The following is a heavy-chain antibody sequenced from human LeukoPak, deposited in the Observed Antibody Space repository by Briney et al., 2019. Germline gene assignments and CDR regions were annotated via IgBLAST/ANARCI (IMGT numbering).Heavy chain of an antibody. CDR1: EGTFSSYA. D-gene: IGHD1-7*01. Sequence: SVKVSCKASEGTFSSYAISWVRQAPGQGLEWMGGIIPIFGTANYAQKFQGRVTITADESTSTAYMELSSLRSEDTAVYYCASRWRVELRYYYGMDVWGQGTTVTVSS. J-gene: IGHJ6*02. V-gene: IGHV1-69*13. CDR3: ASRWRVELRYYYGMDV. CDR2: IIPIFGTA.